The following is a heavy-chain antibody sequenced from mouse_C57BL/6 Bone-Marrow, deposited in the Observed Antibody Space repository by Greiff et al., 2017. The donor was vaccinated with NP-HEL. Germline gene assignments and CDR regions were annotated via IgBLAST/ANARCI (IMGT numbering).Heavy chain of an antibody. CDR3: ARPYYYGSSSWFAY. CDR2: IHPNSGST. V-gene: IGHV1-64*01. Sequence: QVQLQQPGAELVKPGASVKLSCKASGYTFTSYWMHWVKQRPGQGLEWIGMIHPNSGSTNYNEKFKSKATLTVDKSSSTAYMQLSSLTSEDSAVYYCARPYYYGSSSWFAYWGQGTLVTVFA. D-gene: IGHD1-1*01. CDR1: GYTFTSYW. J-gene: IGHJ3*01.